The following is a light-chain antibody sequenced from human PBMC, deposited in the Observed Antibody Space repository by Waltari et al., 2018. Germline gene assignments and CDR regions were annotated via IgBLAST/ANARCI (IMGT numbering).Light chain of an antibody. CDR1: SNDVGGYGY. J-gene: IGLJ1*01. CDR3: SSHTSTVPHV. Sequence: QSALTQPAFVSGSPGQSITISCTGTSNDVGGYGYVSWYQQYPGKAPQLVIYEVSYRASLISTRFSGSKSGNTASLTISGLQAEDEADYYCSSHTSTVPHVFGTGTRVTVV. CDR2: EVS. V-gene: IGLV2-14*01.